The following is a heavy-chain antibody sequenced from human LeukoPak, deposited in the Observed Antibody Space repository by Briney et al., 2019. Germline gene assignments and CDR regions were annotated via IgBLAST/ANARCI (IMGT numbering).Heavy chain of an antibody. D-gene: IGHD1-26*01. CDR3: ARDFSQVGATHY. CDR2: IWYDGSNK. J-gene: IGHJ4*02. V-gene: IGHV3-33*01. Sequence: PGGSLRLSCAASGFTFSSYGMHWVRQAPGKGLEWVAVIWYDGSNKYYADSVKGRFTISRDNSKNTLYLQMNSLRAGDTAVYYCARDFSQVGATHYWGQGTLVTVSS. CDR1: GFTFSSYG.